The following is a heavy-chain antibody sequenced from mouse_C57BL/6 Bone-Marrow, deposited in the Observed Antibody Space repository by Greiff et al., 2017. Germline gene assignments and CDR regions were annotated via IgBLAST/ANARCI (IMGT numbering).Heavy chain of an antibody. D-gene: IGHD2-4*01. CDR1: GFNIKDYY. J-gene: IGHJ2*01. Sequence: EVKLQQSGAELVKPGASVKLSCTASGFNIKDYYMHWVKQRTEQGLEWIGRIDPEDGENKYAPKFQGKDTITADKSSNTAYLQLSSLTSEDTAVYYFALYDYDAGDYWGQGTTLTVSS. CDR3: ALYDYDAGDY. CDR2: IDPEDGEN. V-gene: IGHV14-2*01.